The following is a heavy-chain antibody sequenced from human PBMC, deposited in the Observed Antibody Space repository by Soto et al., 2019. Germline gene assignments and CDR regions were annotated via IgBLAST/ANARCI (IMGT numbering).Heavy chain of an antibody. D-gene: IGHD6-19*01. CDR2: IIPIFGTA. V-gene: IGHV1-69*06. CDR3: ARGSPIAVAGQYYFDY. J-gene: IGHJ4*02. Sequence: GASVKVSCKASGGTFSSYAISWVRQAPGQGLEWMGGIIPIFGTANYAQKFQGRVTITADKSTSTAYMELSSLRSEDTAVYYCARGSPIAVAGQYYFDYWGQGTLATVSS. CDR1: GGTFSSYA.